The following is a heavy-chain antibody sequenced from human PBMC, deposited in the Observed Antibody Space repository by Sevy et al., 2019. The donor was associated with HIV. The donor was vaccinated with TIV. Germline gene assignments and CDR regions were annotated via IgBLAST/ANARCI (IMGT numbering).Heavy chain of an antibody. CDR3: ARRRYFYASGWKDVLDI. J-gene: IGHJ3*02. D-gene: IGHD3-10*01. Sequence: SETLSLTCGVYGGSFSGHYWSWLRQTPEKGLEWIGEINHGEITDYNPSLESRVTMSVETSKNQFSRKLKSVTAADTAVYYCARRRYFYASGWKDVLDIWGQGTLVTVSS. V-gene: IGHV4-34*01. CDR2: INHGEIT. CDR1: GGSFSGHY.